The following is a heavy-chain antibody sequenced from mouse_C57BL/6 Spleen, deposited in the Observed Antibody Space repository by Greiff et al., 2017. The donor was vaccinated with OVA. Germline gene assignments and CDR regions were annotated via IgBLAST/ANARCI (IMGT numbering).Heavy chain of an antibody. J-gene: IGHJ4*01. V-gene: IGHV1-5*01. CDR1: GYTFTSYW. Sequence: EVKLQESGTVLARPGASVKMSCKTSGYTFTSYWMHWVKQRPGQGLEWLGAIYPGNSDTSYNQKFKGKAKLTAVTSASTAYMELSSLTNEDSAVYYCTREEGYYGSRDYYAMDYWGQGTSVTVSS. CDR3: TREEGYYGSRDYYAMDY. D-gene: IGHD1-1*01. CDR2: IYPGNSDT.